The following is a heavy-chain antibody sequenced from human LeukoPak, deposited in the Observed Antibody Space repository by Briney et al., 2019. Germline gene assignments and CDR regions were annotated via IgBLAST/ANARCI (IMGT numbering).Heavy chain of an antibody. CDR3: AKQAELGIQEPFDY. V-gene: IGHV3-23*01. CDR2: ISAGGSST. D-gene: IGHD7-27*01. Sequence: GGSLRLSCAASGFTFSTYAMSWVRQAPGKGLEWVSAISAGGSSTYYADSVKGRFTISRDNSKNTLYLQMNSLRAEDTAVYYCAKQAELGIQEPFDYWGQGTLVTVSS. CDR1: GFTFSTYA. J-gene: IGHJ4*02.